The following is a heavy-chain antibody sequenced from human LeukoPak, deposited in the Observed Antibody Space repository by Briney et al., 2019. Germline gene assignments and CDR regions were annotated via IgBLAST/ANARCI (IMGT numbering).Heavy chain of an antibody. CDR1: GFSIRNGCY. J-gene: IGHJ4*02. D-gene: IGHD3-22*01. V-gene: IGHV4-38-2*02. Sequence: PSETLSLTCTASGFSIRNGCYWGWIRQPPGKGLEWIGSIHHSGSTYYNPSLKSRVTISVNTSKNQFSLKLSSVTAADTAVYYCARVEYGSSGYYYVFAYWGQGILVTVSS. CDR3: ARVEYGSSGYYYVFAY. CDR2: IHHSGST.